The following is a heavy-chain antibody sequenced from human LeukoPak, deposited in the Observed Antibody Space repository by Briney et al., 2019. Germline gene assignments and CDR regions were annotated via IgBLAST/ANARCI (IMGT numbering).Heavy chain of an antibody. CDR3: ARVTRLPDNWFDP. V-gene: IGHV4-31*03. CDR2: NYYSRST. Sequence: LMKPSQTLSLTSTVSGCSISSGGSYWSLIRQHPVKGREWIGYNYYSRSTYYNPSLKSRVTISVDTSKNQFSLKLSSVTAADTAVYYCARVTRLPDNWFDPWGQGTLVTVSS. CDR1: GCSISSGGSY. D-gene: IGHD6-25*01. J-gene: IGHJ5*02.